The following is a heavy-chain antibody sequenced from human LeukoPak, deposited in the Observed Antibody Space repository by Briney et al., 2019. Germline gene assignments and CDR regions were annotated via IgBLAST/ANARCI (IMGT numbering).Heavy chain of an antibody. CDR2: INSDGSST. CDR3: ARDRGDYYDSSDSDY. J-gene: IGHJ4*02. D-gene: IGHD3-22*01. Sequence: GGSLRLSCAASGFTFSSYWMHWVPQAPGKGLVWVSRINSDGSSTSYADSVKGRFTISRDNAKNTLYLQMNSLRAEDTAVYYCARDRGDYYDSSDSDYWGQGTLVTVSS. CDR1: GFTFSSYW. V-gene: IGHV3-74*01.